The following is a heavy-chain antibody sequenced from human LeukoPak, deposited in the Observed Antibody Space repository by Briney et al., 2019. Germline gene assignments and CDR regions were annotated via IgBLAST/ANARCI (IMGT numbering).Heavy chain of an antibody. CDR2: IYYSGST. CDR3: ARAGECGGDCYSPDWYFDL. V-gene: IGHV4-59*01. J-gene: IGHJ2*01. CDR1: GGSISSYY. Sequence: SETLSLTCTVSGGSISSYYWSWIRQPPGKGLEWIGYIYYSGSTNYNPSLKSRVTISVDTSKNQFSLKLSSVTAADTAVYYCARAGECGGDCYSPDWYFDLWGRGTLVTVSS. D-gene: IGHD2-21*01.